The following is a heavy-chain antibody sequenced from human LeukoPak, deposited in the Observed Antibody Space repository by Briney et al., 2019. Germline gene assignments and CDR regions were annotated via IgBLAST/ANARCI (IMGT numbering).Heavy chain of an antibody. J-gene: IGHJ3*02. CDR2: IRYDGSNK. V-gene: IGHV3-30*02. D-gene: IGHD2-21*01. Sequence: PGGSLRLSCAASGFTFSSYGMHWVRQAPGKGREWVAFIRYDGSNKYYADSVKGRFTISRDNSTNTLYLQMNSLRAEDTAVYYCAKSPLGAYCGGDCHDAFDIWGQGTMVTVSS. CDR3: AKSPLGAYCGGDCHDAFDI. CDR1: GFTFSSYG.